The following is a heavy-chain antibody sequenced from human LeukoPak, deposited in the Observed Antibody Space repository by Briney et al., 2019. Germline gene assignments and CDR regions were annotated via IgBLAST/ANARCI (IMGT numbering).Heavy chain of an antibody. D-gene: IGHD6-19*01. CDR2: INHSGST. CDR1: GGPFSGYY. J-gene: IGHJ4*02. V-gene: IGHV4-34*01. Sequence: SETLSLTCAVYGGPFSGYYWSWIRQPPGKGLEWIGEINHSGSTNYNPTLKSRVTISVDTSKNQFSLKLSSVTAADTAVYYCASQGYSSGRDYWGQGTLVTVSS. CDR3: ASQGYSSGRDY.